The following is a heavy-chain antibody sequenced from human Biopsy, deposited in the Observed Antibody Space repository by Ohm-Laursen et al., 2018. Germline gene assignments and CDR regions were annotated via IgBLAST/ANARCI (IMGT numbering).Heavy chain of an antibody. CDR3: ARHPTGFWFDP. J-gene: IGHJ5*02. Sequence: SDTLSLTCEVFGASLSSHFWTWIRQPPGKGLEWIGSIFYGGITYYNPSPKSRVTISVDTSKNQFSLNLSSVTGADTAVYYCARHPTGFWFDPWGQGTLVTVSS. CDR1: GASLSSHF. CDR2: IFYGGIT. V-gene: IGHV4-39*01.